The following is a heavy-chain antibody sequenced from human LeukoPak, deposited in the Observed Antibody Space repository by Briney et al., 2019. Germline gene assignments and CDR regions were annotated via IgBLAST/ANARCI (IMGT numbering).Heavy chain of an antibody. V-gene: IGHV4-4*07. J-gene: IGHJ6*03. D-gene: IGHD5-24*01. Sequence: KTGGSLRLSCAASGSTFSSYAMTWVRQPPGKGLEWIGSIYTSGSTNYNPSLKSRVTMSVDTSKNQFSLKLSSVTAADTAVYYCARDREDYYYYYMDVWGKGTTVTVSS. CDR2: IYTSGST. CDR1: GSTFSSYA. CDR3: ARDREDYYYYYMDV.